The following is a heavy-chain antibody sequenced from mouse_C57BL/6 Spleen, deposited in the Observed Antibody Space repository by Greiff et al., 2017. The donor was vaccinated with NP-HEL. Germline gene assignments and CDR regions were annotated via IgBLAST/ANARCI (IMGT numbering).Heavy chain of an antibody. CDR2: INPSNGGT. V-gene: IGHV1-53*01. J-gene: IGHJ3*01. CDR1: GYTFTSYW. CDR3: ARGDGYYEGWFAY. Sequence: VQLQQPGPELVKPGDSVKLSCKASGYTFTSYWMHWVKQRPGPGLEWIGNINPSNGGTNYNEKFKSKATVTVDKSSRTAYMQLSSLTSEDSAVYFGARGDGYYEGWFAYWGQGTLVTVSA. D-gene: IGHD2-3*01.